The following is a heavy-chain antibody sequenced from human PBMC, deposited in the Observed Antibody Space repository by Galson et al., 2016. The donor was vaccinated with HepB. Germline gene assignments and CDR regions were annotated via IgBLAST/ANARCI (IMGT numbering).Heavy chain of an antibody. Sequence: SLRLSCAASGFTFSNAWMTWVRQAPGKGLEWVAVISYDGSNKYYADSVKGRFTISRDNSKNTLYLQMNSRRAEDTAVYYCARGIPRIAAAGTLRRPMDVWGKGTTVTVSS. CDR2: ISYDGSNK. V-gene: IGHV3-30-3*01. J-gene: IGHJ6*04. D-gene: IGHD6-13*01. CDR1: GFTFSNAW. CDR3: ARGIPRIAAAGTLRRPMDV.